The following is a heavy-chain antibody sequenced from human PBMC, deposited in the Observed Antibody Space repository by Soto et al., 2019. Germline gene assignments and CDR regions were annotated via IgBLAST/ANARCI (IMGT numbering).Heavy chain of an antibody. D-gene: IGHD1-26*01. CDR3: ARGPTSGTYVY. J-gene: IGHJ4*02. Sequence: PGGSLRLSCAASGFIFSTYSMNWVRQAPGKGLEWVSFFSSTGDYIFYADSLKGRFTVSRDNAKNSLFLQIDSLRAEDTAVYYCARGPTSGTYVYWGQGTLVTVSS. V-gene: IGHV3-21*01. CDR2: FSSTGDYI. CDR1: GFIFSTYS.